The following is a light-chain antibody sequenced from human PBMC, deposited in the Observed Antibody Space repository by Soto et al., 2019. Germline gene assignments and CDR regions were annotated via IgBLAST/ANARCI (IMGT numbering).Light chain of an antibody. CDR1: SSDVGGYNY. CDR2: TVT. J-gene: IGLJ1*01. V-gene: IGLV2-11*01. CDR3: CSYAGSSSYV. Sequence: QSGLTPPRSVSGSPGQSVTISCTGTSSDVGGYNYVSWYQQHPGKAPKLMIYTVTKRPSGVPDRFSGSKSDNTASLTISGLQADDEADYYCCSYAGSSSYVFGTGTKVTVL.